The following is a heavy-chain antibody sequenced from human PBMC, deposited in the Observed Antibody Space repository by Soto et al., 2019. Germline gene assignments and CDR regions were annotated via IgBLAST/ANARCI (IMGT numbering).Heavy chain of an antibody. J-gene: IGHJ6*02. CDR2: INVGNGNT. D-gene: IGHD3-9*01. V-gene: IGHV1-3*01. Sequence: ASVKVSCKASGYTFTNYPIHWVRQAPGQGLEWMGWINVGNGNTKYSQKYQGRVTLTRDTSASTAYMELSSLGSEDTAVYYCAGYDILTSYHTPHDMDVWGQGTTVTVSS. CDR3: AGYDILTSYHTPHDMDV. CDR1: GYTFTNYP.